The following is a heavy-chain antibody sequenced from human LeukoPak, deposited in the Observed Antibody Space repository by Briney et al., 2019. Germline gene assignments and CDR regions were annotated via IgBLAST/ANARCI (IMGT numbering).Heavy chain of an antibody. V-gene: IGHV3-53*01. D-gene: IGHD3-22*01. Sequence: PGGSLRLSCSASGFTVSSNYMSWGRQAPGKGLEWVSVIYSCGSTYYADSVKGRFTISRDNSKNTLYLQMNSLRAEDTAVYYCASRSVDYDSSGDAFDIWGQGTMVTVSS. CDR1: GFTVSSNY. CDR3: ASRSVDYDSSGDAFDI. CDR2: IYSCGST. J-gene: IGHJ3*02.